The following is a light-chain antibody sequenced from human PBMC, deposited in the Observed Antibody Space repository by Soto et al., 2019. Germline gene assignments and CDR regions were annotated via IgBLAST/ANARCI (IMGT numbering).Light chain of an antibody. J-gene: IGLJ2*01. CDR3: CSYAGNSLV. Sequence: QSALTQPRSVSGSPGQSVTISCTGTSSEVGGYNYVSWYQQHPGKAPTLMIYDVTKRPSGVPDRFSGSKSGNTASLTISGLQSEDDADYYCCSYAGNSLVFGGGTKLTVL. CDR1: SSEVGGYNY. CDR2: DVT. V-gene: IGLV2-11*01.